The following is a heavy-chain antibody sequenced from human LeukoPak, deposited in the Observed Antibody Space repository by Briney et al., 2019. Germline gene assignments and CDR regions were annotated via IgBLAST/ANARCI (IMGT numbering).Heavy chain of an antibody. J-gene: IGHJ3*01. CDR2: ISSSSSYI. Sequence: GGSLRLSCAASGFTFSSYSMNWVRQAPGKGLEWVSSISSSSSYIYYADSVKGRFTISRDNAKNSLYLQMNSLRDEDTAVYYCGRYSGNDYHSAFDVWGQGTMVTVSS. V-gene: IGHV3-21*01. CDR1: GFTFSSYS. CDR3: GRYSGNDYHSAFDV. D-gene: IGHD5-12*01.